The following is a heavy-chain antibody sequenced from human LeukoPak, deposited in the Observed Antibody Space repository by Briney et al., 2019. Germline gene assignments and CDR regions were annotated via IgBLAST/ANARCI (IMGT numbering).Heavy chain of an antibody. CDR3: ARVLDFWSGSADY. CDR1: GFTFSSYW. D-gene: IGHD3-3*01. V-gene: IGHV3-7*01. J-gene: IGHJ4*02. Sequence: PGGSLRLSCAASGFTFSSYWMSWFRQAPGKGLEWVANIKQDGSEKYYVDSVKGRFTISRDNAKNSLYLQMNSLRAEDTAVYYCARVLDFWSGSADYWGQGTLVTVSS. CDR2: IKQDGSEK.